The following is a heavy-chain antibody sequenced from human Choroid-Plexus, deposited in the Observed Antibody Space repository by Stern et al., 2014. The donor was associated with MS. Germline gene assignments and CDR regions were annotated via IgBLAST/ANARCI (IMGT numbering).Heavy chain of an antibody. CDR1: GFTFGSCA. Sequence: VQLVQSGGGVVQPGGPLRLSCGASGFTFGSCAMHWVRQAPGKGLEWVAGVSYDGSNKYYADSVKGRFTISRDNSQNTLYMQMSSLRPEDTAVYYCAKDRQYLTYFFDHWGQGSLVTVSS. CDR3: AKDRQYLTYFFDH. CDR2: VSYDGSNK. J-gene: IGHJ5*02. V-gene: IGHV3-30*18. D-gene: IGHD2/OR15-2a*01.